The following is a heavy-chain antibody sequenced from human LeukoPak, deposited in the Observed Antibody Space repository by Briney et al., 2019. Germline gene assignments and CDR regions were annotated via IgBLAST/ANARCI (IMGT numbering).Heavy chain of an antibody. D-gene: IGHD6-19*01. CDR3: ATRSSGWSHYIY. J-gene: IGHJ4*02. CDR2: FDPEDGET. V-gene: IGHV1-24*01. Sequence: ASVKVSCKVSGYTLTELSMHWVRQSPGKGLEWMGGFDPEDGETIYAQKFQGRVTMTEDTSTDTTYMELSSLRSEDTAVYYCATRSSGWSHYIYWGQGTLVTVSS. CDR1: GYTLTELS.